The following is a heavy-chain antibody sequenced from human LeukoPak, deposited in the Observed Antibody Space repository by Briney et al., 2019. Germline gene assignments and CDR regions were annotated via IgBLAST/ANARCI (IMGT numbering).Heavy chain of an antibody. CDR2: ISYDGSNK. CDR1: GFIFSCCG. D-gene: IGHD1-26*01. V-gene: IGHV3-30*18. CDR3: AKARGSLYYFDY. Sequence: GRSQRLACAASGFIFSCCGMHWVRQAPGKGLEWVAVISYDGSNKYYADSVKGRFTISRDNSKNTLYLQMNSLRAEDTAVYDCAKARGSLYYFDYWGQGTLATVSS. J-gene: IGHJ4*02.